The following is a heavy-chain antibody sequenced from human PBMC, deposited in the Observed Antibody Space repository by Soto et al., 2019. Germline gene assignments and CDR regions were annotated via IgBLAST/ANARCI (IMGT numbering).Heavy chain of an antibody. V-gene: IGHV1-18*01. Sequence: QVQLVQSGAEVKKPGASVKVSCKASGYTFTSYGISWVRQAPGQGLEWMGWISAYNGNTNYAQKLQGRVTMTTDTSPGQAHMDLRSLESGDRAVDYCASPRPSDVDSGGGGVHFDYWGQGTLVTVSS. CDR2: ISAYNGNT. CDR1: GYTFTSYG. J-gene: IGHJ4*02. D-gene: IGHD1-26*01. CDR3: ASPRPSDVDSGGGGVHFDY.